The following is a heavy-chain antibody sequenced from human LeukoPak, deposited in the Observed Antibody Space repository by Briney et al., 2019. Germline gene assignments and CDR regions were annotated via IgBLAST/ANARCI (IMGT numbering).Heavy chain of an antibody. CDR2: ISYDGSNK. Sequence: GGSLRLSCAASGFTFSSYSMNWVRQAPGKGLEWVAVISYDGSNKYYADSVKGRFTIFRDNSKNTLYLQMNSLRAEDTAVYYCARDIVPYSNWFDPWGQGTLVTVSS. J-gene: IGHJ5*02. V-gene: IGHV3-30*05. CDR3: ARDIVPYSNWFDP. CDR1: GFTFSSYS. D-gene: IGHD2-15*01.